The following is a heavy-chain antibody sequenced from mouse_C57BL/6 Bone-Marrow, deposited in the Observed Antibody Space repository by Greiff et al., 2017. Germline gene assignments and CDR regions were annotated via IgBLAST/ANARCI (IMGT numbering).Heavy chain of an antibody. D-gene: IGHD2-5*01. Sequence: QVQLQQPGAELVKPGASVKMSCKASGYTFTSYWITWVKQRPGQGLEWIGDIYPGSGSTNYNEKFKSKATLTVDKSSSTAYMQLSSLTSEDSAVYYCAYYSNSFAYWGQGTLVTVSA. CDR3: AYYSNSFAY. CDR1: GYTFTSYW. J-gene: IGHJ3*01. V-gene: IGHV1-55*01. CDR2: IYPGSGST.